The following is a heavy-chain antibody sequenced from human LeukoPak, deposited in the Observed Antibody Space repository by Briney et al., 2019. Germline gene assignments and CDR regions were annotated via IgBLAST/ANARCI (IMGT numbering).Heavy chain of an antibody. CDR3: ARASKGRYDRSGSLDY. Sequence: GGSLRLSCAASGFTFSSYWMHWVRQAPGKGLVWVSRINSDDSSTSYADSVKGRFTISRDNAKDTLYLQVNSLRAEDTAVYYCARASKGRYDRSGSLDYWGQGTLVPVSS. V-gene: IGHV3-74*01. D-gene: IGHD3-22*01. CDR1: GFTFSSYW. J-gene: IGHJ4*02. CDR2: INSDDSST.